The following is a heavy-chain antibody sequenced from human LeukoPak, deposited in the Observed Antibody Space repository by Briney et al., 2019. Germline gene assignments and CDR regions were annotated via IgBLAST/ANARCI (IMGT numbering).Heavy chain of an antibody. CDR1: GFTLSSNY. CDR3: ARVSLSGSYSYYYYYMDV. J-gene: IGHJ6*03. V-gene: IGHV3-53*01. CDR2: IYSGGST. D-gene: IGHD1-26*01. Sequence: GGSLRLSCAASGFTLSSNYMSWVRQAPGKGLEWVSVIYSGGSTYYADSVKGRFTISRDNSKNTLYLQMNSLRAEDTAVYYCARVSLSGSYSYYYYYMDVWGKGTTVTISS.